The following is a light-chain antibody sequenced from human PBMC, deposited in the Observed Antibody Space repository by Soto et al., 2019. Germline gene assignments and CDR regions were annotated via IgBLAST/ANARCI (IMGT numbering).Light chain of an antibody. V-gene: IGKV3-15*01. CDR2: GAS. J-gene: IGKJ1*01. CDR3: QQYNNWWT. CDR1: QSVSSN. Sequence: EIVMTQCPATVSVSPGERATLSCRASQSVSSNLAWYQQKPGQAPRLLIYGASTRATGIPARFSGSGSGTEFTLTISSLQSEDFAVYYCQQYNNWWTFGQGTKVEI.